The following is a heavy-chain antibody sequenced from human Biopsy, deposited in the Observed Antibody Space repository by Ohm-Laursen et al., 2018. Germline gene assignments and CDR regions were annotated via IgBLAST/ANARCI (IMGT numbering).Heavy chain of an antibody. Sequence: SRRLSCAASGFTLSDHNMDWVRLAPGKGLEWVGRTRNNGKTYTKEYAASVKGRFTISRDDSKNSLYLQMNSLKTEDTAVYFWARDVGSSGWYYYGMDVWGQGTTVTVSS. CDR2: TRNNGKTYTK. CDR3: ARDVGSSGWYYYGMDV. V-gene: IGHV3-72*01. CDR1: GFTLSDHN. D-gene: IGHD6-19*01. J-gene: IGHJ6*02.